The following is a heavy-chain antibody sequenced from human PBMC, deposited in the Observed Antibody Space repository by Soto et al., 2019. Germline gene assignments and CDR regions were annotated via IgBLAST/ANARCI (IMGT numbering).Heavy chain of an antibody. Sequence: ASVKVSCKVSGYTLTELSMHWVRQAPGKGLEWMGGFDPEDGETIYAQKFQGRVTMTEDTSTDTAYMELSSLRSEDTAVYYCATIRRVVRTYGWFDPWGQGTLVTVSS. CDR3: ATIRRVVRTYGWFDP. V-gene: IGHV1-24*01. D-gene: IGHD3-3*01. CDR2: FDPEDGET. J-gene: IGHJ5*02. CDR1: GYTLTELS.